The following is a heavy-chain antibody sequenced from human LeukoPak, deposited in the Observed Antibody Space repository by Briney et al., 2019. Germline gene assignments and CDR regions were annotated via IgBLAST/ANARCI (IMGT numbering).Heavy chain of an antibody. Sequence: ASVKVSCKASGGTFSSYAISWVRQAPGQGLEWMGGIIPIFGTANYAQKFQGRVTITTGESTSTAYMELSSLRSEDTAVYYCAREYGLGYDSSGYYPFDWFDPWGQGTLVTVSS. CDR2: IIPIFGTA. CDR1: GGTFSSYA. J-gene: IGHJ5*02. D-gene: IGHD3-22*01. CDR3: AREYGLGYDSSGYYPFDWFDP. V-gene: IGHV1-69*05.